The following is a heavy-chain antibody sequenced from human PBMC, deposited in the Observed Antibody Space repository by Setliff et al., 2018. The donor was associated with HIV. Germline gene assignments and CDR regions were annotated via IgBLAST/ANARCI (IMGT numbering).Heavy chain of an antibody. D-gene: IGHD6-19*01. J-gene: IGHJ4*02. CDR3: SRHRAVAGANYFDF. Sequence: SETLSLTCSVYGASICNSNSYWSWIRQPPGKRLEWLGSIYQSGSTAYNPSLSSRLTISVDTSKNQVSLRLSSVTAADTAIYYCSRHRAVAGANYFDFWGQGTLVTVSS. CDR1: GASICNSNSY. CDR2: IYQSGST. V-gene: IGHV4-39*01.